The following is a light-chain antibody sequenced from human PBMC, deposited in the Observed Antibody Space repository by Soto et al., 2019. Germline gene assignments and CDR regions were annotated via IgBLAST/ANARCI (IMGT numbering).Light chain of an antibody. Sequence: EVVMTQSPATLSVSPGERVTLSCRASQGVSRDLAWYQQKPGQAPRLLIYDASTGATSIPARFSGSGSGTDFTLTISSLQSEDVAVYYCQQYNNWPPWTFGQGTKVEIK. J-gene: IGKJ1*01. CDR3: QQYNNWPPWT. CDR1: QGVSRD. CDR2: DAS. V-gene: IGKV3-15*01.